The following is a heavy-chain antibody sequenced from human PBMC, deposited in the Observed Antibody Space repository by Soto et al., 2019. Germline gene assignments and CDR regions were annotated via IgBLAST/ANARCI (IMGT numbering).Heavy chain of an antibody. J-gene: IGHJ6*03. CDR1: GFTFSSYG. CDR3: ARGKDGRRAGTYYFDMDV. CDR2: IWYDGSNK. V-gene: IGHV3-33*01. D-gene: IGHD1-1*01. Sequence: GSLRLSCAASGFTFSSYGMHWVRQAPGKGLEWVAVIWYDGSNKYYADSVKGRFTISRDNSKNSVDLLMNSLRAEDTAVYYCARGKDGRRAGTYYFDMDVWGKGTTVTVSS.